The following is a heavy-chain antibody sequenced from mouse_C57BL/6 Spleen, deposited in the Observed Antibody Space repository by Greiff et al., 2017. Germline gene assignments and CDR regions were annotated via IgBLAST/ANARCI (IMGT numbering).Heavy chain of an antibody. Sequence: QVQLQQSGAELVKPGASVKISCKASGYAFSSYWMNWVKQRPGKGLEWIGQIYPGDGDTNYNGKFKGKATLTADKSSSTAYMQLSSLTSEDSAVYFCARSYLYGGYAMDYWGQGTSVTVSS. V-gene: IGHV1-80*01. CDR3: ARSYLYGGYAMDY. CDR1: GYAFSSYW. J-gene: IGHJ4*01. CDR2: IYPGDGDT. D-gene: IGHD1-1*02.